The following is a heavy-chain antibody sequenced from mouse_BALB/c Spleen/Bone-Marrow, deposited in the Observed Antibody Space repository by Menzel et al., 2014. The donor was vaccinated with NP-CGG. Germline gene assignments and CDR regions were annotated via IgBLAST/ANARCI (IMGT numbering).Heavy chain of an antibody. CDR3: ARGSYYEGTMDY. CDR1: GFSLTSYG. CDR2: IWAGGST. Sequence: VKLMESGPGLVAPSQSLSITCTVSGFSLTSYGVHWVRQPPGKVLEWLGVIWAGGSTNYNSALMSRLSISKDSSKSQVFLKMNSLQTDDTAMYYCARGSYYEGTMDYWGQGTPVTVSS. V-gene: IGHV2-9*02. J-gene: IGHJ4*01. D-gene: IGHD1-1*01.